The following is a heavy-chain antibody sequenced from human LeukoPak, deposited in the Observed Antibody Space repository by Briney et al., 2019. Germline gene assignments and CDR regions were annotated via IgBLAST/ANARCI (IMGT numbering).Heavy chain of an antibody. V-gene: IGHV1-8*01. D-gene: IGHD6-13*01. CDR3: ARYTAAAGTFNWFDP. CDR2: MNPNSGNT. Sequence: ASVKVSCKASGYTFTSYDINWVRQATGQGLEWMGWMNPNSGNTGYAQKFQGRVTMTRNTSRSTAYMELSSLRSEDTAVYYCARYTAAAGTFNWFDPWGQGTLVTVSS. J-gene: IGHJ5*02. CDR1: GYTFTSYD.